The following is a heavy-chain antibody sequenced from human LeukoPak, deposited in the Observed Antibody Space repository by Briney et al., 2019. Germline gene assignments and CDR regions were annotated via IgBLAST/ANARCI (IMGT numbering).Heavy chain of an antibody. Sequence: GRSLRLSCAASGFTFSSYAMHWVRQAPGKGLECVAVISYDGSNKYYADSVKGRFTISRDNSKNTLYLQMNSLKAEDTAVYYCARDLQDIVVVPAADYWGQGTLVTVSS. D-gene: IGHD2-2*01. CDR3: ARDLQDIVVVPAADY. J-gene: IGHJ4*02. CDR1: GFTFSSYA. CDR2: ISYDGSNK. V-gene: IGHV3-30*04.